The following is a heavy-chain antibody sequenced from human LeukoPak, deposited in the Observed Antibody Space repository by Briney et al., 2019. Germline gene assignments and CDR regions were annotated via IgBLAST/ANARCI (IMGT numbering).Heavy chain of an antibody. J-gene: IGHJ4*02. CDR2: IWFDGSNI. CDR3: ARDSPPKGVNGPFDH. D-gene: IGHD2-8*01. CDR1: GFNFSSYG. Sequence: PGGSLRLSCAASGFNFSSYGMHWVRQAPGKGLEWVTSIWFDGSNIHYADSVKGRVIISRDNSKSALYLQMNSLRAEDTAIYYCARDSPPKGVNGPFDHWGQGALVTVSS. V-gene: IGHV3-33*01.